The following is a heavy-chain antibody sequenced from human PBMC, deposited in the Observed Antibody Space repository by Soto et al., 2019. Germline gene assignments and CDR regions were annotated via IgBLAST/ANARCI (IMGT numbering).Heavy chain of an antibody. CDR2: VYHTGNT. Sequence: LSLTCTVSGVSITPYYWTWIRHPPGKGLEWIGYVYHTGNTYYNPSLKSRVTISLDTSKNQVSLRLKSVTAADTAVYYCAREQYNWKLWGQGTLVTVSS. D-gene: IGHD1-20*01. CDR1: GVSITPYY. V-gene: IGHV4-59*01. J-gene: IGHJ4*02. CDR3: AREQYNWKL.